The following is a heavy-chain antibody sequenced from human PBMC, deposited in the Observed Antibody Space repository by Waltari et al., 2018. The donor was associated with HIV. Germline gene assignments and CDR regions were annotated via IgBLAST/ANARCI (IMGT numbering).Heavy chain of an antibody. Sequence: QVQLHQWGAGLLKPSETLSLTCAVYNDDGPSFSDYWWSFRDYYWTWMRQSPVKGLEWMWEVDHNGTTNYNGAFRGRVSVSVDTSKKQFSLRLSSVSDADTAVYFCARAVGYDYVWGSYADFWAQGTQVTVSS. CDR2: VDHNGTT. CDR1: NDDGPSFSDYWWSFRDYY. J-gene: IGHJ4*02. CDR3: ARAVGYDYVWGSYADF. V-gene: IGHV4-34*01. D-gene: IGHD3-16*01.